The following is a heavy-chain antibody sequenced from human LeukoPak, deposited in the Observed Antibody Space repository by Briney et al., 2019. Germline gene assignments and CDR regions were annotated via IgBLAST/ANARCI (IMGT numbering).Heavy chain of an antibody. CDR2: ISGTGGST. D-gene: IGHD6-19*01. Sequence: GGSLRLSCAASGFTFRSYAMSWVRQAPGKGLEWVSGISGTGGSTYFADSVKGRFTISRDNSKNTLYLHMNSLRAEDTAVYYCAKSSLGSGWYTAFDYWGQGTLVTVSS. CDR3: AKSSLGSGWYTAFDY. V-gene: IGHV3-23*01. CDR1: GFTFRSYA. J-gene: IGHJ4*02.